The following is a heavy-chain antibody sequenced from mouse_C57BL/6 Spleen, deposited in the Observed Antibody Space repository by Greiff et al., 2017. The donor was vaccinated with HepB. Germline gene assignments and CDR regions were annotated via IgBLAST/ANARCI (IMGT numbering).Heavy chain of an antibody. V-gene: IGHV1-59*01. D-gene: IGHD1-1*01. CDR1: GYTFTSYW. CDR2: IDPSDSYT. Sequence: QVQLQQPGAELVRPGTSVKLSCKASGYTFTSYWMHWVKQRPGQGLEWIGVIDPSDSYTNYNQKFKGKATLTVDTSSSTAYMQLSSLTSEDSAVYYCARLPIFGYGSSLFAYWGQGTLVTVSA. J-gene: IGHJ3*01. CDR3: ARLPIFGYGSSLFAY.